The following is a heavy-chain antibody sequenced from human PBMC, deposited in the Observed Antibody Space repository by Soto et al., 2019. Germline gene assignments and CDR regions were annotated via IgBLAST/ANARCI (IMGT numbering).Heavy chain of an antibody. CDR3: ARDDYSSTGRNSGFDY. D-gene: IGHD3-22*01. CDR2: ISGGGGST. Sequence: PGGSLRLSCEASGFIFSNYGMTWVRQAPGKGLEWVSAISGGGGSTYYADSVKGRFTISRDDSKNTLYLQMNSLRADDTAVYYCARDDYSSTGRNSGFDYWGQGTLVTVSS. V-gene: IGHV3-23*01. CDR1: GFIFSNYG. J-gene: IGHJ4*02.